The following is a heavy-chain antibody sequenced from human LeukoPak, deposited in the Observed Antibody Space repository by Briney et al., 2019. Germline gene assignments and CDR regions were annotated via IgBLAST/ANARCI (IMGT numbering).Heavy chain of an antibody. CDR3: ARVRGVRGPGGWFDP. D-gene: IGHD3-10*01. V-gene: IGHV3-30-3*01. J-gene: IGHJ5*02. CDR1: GFTFSSYA. Sequence: PGGSLRPSCAASGFTFSSYAIQWVRQAPGKGLEWVAVIAYDGSNKYYADSVKGRFTISRDNSKNTLYLQMNSLRAEDTAVYYCARVRGVRGPGGWFDPWGQGTLVTVSS. CDR2: IAYDGSNK.